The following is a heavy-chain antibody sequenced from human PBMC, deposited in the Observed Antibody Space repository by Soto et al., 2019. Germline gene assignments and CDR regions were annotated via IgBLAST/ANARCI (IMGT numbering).Heavy chain of an antibody. J-gene: IGHJ4*02. CDR1: GYMFTTYG. CDR3: ALRADY. Sequence: QVQVVQSGAEVKKPGASVKVSCTASGYMFTTYGIIWVRQAPGQGLEWMGWISAYNADTNYARNLQDRLTMTTDTPTSTAYMELKNLTSDDTAVYYCALRADYWGQGTLVIVSS. V-gene: IGHV1-18*01. CDR2: ISAYNADT.